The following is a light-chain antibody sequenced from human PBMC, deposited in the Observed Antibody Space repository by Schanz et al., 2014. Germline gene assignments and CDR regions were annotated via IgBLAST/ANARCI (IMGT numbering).Light chain of an antibody. Sequence: VLTQSPGTLSLSPGERATLSCRASQTVSSSYLAWYQQKPGQAPRLLIYGASTRATGLPARFSGSGSGTEFTLTISSLQSEDFVVYYCQQYDNWWTFGPGTKVEIK. CDR1: QTVSSSY. CDR3: QQYDNWWT. CDR2: GAS. V-gene: IGKV3-15*01. J-gene: IGKJ1*01.